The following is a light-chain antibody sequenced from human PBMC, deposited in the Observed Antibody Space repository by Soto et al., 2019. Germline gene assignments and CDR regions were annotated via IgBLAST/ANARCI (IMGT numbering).Light chain of an antibody. CDR3: QQYNNWPRAT. V-gene: IGKV3-15*01. CDR2: RTS. J-gene: IGKJ4*01. CDR1: QSISNH. Sequence: ETVMTQSPATLSVSPGERATLSCRASQSISNHLAWYQQKPGQAPRLIMSRTSTRATGVPARFSGSGSGTEVNITITSLQSEDFAVYYCQQYNNWPRATFGGGTKVEIK.